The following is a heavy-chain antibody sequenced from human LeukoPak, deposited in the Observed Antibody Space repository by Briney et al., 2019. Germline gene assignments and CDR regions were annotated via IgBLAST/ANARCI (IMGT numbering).Heavy chain of an antibody. J-gene: IGHJ4*02. V-gene: IGHV3-30-3*01. CDR1: GFKFDDYS. Sequence: GRSLRLSCAASGFKFDDYSMHWVRQSPGKGLEWVAVISYDGSNKYYADSVKGRFTISRDNSKNTLYLQMNSLRAEDTAVYYCARDLQIAARQGSYFDYWGQGTLVTVSS. D-gene: IGHD6-6*01. CDR2: ISYDGSNK. CDR3: ARDLQIAARQGSYFDY.